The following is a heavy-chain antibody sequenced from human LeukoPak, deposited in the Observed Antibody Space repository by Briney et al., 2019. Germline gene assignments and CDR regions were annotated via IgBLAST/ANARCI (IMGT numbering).Heavy chain of an antibody. CDR1: GFTFSSYS. D-gene: IGHD5-18*01. CDR2: ISSSSSHI. V-gene: IGHV3-21*01. Sequence: PGGSLRLSWAASGFTFSSYSMNWVRQAPGRGLEWVSSISSSSSHIYYADSVKGRFNISRDNAKNSLYLQMNSLRAEDTAVYYCARDKDTASFDYWGQGTLVTVSS. J-gene: IGHJ4*02. CDR3: ARDKDTASFDY.